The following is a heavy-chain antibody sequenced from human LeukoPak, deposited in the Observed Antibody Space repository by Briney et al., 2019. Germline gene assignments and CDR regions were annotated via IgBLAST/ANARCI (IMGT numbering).Heavy chain of an antibody. D-gene: IGHD3-10*01. Sequence: GGSLTPSCAASGFIFSSYEMSWVRQVPGKGLEWLSYISDSGGTIYYANSVRGRFTISRDNANNSLFLQMHSLRGEDTAVYYCPRRAVPMTRGVIVNNWFDPWGQGTLVTVSS. CDR2: ISDSGGTI. CDR1: GFIFSSYE. CDR3: PRRAVPMTRGVIVNNWFDP. J-gene: IGHJ5*02. V-gene: IGHV3-48*03.